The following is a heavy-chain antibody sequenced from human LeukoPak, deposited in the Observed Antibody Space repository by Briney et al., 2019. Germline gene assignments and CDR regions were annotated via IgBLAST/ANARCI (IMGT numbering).Heavy chain of an antibody. J-gene: IGHJ4*02. D-gene: IGHD1-14*01. CDR1: GFTFSSYW. Sequence: PGGSLRLSCAASGFTFSSYWMHWVRQAPGKGPAWVSRINSDESSTSYADSVKGRFTISRDNAKNTLFLQMNSLRAEGTALYYCARGNRGFDYWGQGTLVTVSS. CDR2: INSDESST. CDR3: ARGNRGFDY. V-gene: IGHV3-74*01.